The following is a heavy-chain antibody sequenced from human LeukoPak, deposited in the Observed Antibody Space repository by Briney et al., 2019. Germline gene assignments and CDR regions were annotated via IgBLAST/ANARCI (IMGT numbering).Heavy chain of an antibody. Sequence: PGGSLLLSCAASGFTFSTYTMHWVRQAPGKGLEWVSLINWDGGSTYYADSVKGRFAISRDNSKNSLYLQMNSLKIEDNALYYCAKGSSSWPSLFDFWGQGTLVTVSS. V-gene: IGHV3-43*01. D-gene: IGHD6-13*01. CDR2: INWDGGST. J-gene: IGHJ4*02. CDR1: GFTFSTYT. CDR3: AKGSSSWPSLFDF.